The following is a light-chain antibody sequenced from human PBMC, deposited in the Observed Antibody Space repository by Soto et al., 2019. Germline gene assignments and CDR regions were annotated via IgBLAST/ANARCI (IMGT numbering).Light chain of an antibody. V-gene: IGLV2-14*01. CDR3: SSFASTHTYV. Sequence: QSALTQPASVSGSPGQSITISCTGTSSDVAFYNHVSWYQQHPGKAPKLLIYEVNNRPSGVSHRFSGPKSGNTASLTISGLQAEDEADYYCSSFASTHTYVFGTGTKVTVL. J-gene: IGLJ1*01. CDR1: SSDVAFYNH. CDR2: EVN.